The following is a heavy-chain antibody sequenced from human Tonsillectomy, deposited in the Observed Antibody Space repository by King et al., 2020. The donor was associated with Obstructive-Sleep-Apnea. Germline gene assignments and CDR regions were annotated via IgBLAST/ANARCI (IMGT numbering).Heavy chain of an antibody. V-gene: IGHV4-34*01. J-gene: IGHJ4*02. CDR2: INHSAGT. CDR3: ARGLGYNYPPLSL. Sequence: VQLQQWGAGLLKPSETLSLTCAVYGGSFSGYYWSWIRQPPGKGLEWIGEINHSAGTNYNPSLKSRVTISMDTSKNQFSLTLSSVTAADTAVYYCARGLGYNYPPLSLWGQGTLVTVSS. CDR1: GGSFSGYY. D-gene: IGHD5-18*01.